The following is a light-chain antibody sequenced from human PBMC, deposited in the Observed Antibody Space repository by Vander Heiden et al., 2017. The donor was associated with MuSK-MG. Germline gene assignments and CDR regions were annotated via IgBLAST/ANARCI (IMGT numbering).Light chain of an antibody. Sequence: DIVLTQSPDTLSLSPGERATLSCRASQSVSSSLAWFQQKPGQAPRLLIYDASNRATGIPARFSAVGSGTDFTLTISSLEPEDFAVYYCQHRSSWPITFGQGTRLEIK. CDR1: QSVSSS. J-gene: IGKJ5*01. CDR3: QHRSSWPIT. V-gene: IGKV3-11*01. CDR2: DAS.